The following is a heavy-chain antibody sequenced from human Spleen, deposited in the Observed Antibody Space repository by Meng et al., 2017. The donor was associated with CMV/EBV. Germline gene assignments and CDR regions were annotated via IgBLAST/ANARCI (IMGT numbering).Heavy chain of an antibody. Sequence: RNWWNRGRQVPGKGLEGIGESYHSGSTNYNTSIKSRVTISVDKFKNQFSLKLGSVTAADTAVYYCARIERRRILKYCGSDCSTTDYWGQGTLVTVSS. CDR3: ARIERRRILKYCGSDCSTTDY. J-gene: IGHJ4*02. V-gene: IGHV4-4*02. CDR2: SYHSGST. CDR1: RNW. D-gene: IGHD2-21*02.